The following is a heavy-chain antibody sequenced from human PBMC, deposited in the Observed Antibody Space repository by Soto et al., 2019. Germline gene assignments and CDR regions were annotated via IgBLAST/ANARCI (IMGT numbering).Heavy chain of an antibody. CDR3: ARGVRLFLGSFDP. CDR1: GGSFSDTY. Sequence: QVPLQQWGAGLLKPSETLSLTCAVYGGSFSDTYWNWFRQPPGKGLERIGEINHNTNTIYNPSLTSRVTISVDTSKNHFSLKLTSVTAADTAVYYCARGVRLFLGSFDPWGQGTLVTVSS. V-gene: IGHV4-34*01. D-gene: IGHD2-15*01. CDR2: INHNTNT. J-gene: IGHJ5*02.